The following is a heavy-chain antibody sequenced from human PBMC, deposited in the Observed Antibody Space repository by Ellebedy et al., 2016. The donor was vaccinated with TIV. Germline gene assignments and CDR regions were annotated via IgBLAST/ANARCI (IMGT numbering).Heavy chain of an antibody. J-gene: IGHJ6*02. D-gene: IGHD3-22*01. CDR2: ISYSGST. CDR3: ARRYYFESSDFYGLDV. CDR1: GGSISSYY. Sequence: MPSETLSLTCTVPGGSISSYYWSWIRQTPGKGLEWIGYISYSGSTTYNPSLKSRVTISVDTSKSQFSLRLNSVTAADTAVYYCARRYYFESSDFYGLDVWGPGTTVTVSS. V-gene: IGHV4-59*01.